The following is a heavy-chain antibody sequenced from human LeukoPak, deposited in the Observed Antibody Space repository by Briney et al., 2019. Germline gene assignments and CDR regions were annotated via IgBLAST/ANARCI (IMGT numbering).Heavy chain of an antibody. CDR2: ICGTGDST. V-gene: IGHV3-23*01. CDR1: GFNLSSYA. D-gene: IGHD6-13*01. J-gene: IGHJ6*03. Sequence: GGSLRLSCAASGFNLSSYAMTWVRQAPGRGLEWVSGICGTGDSTYYADSVKGRFTISRDNSKNTLYLQMNSLRAEDSAVYYCARLSSENSAGTEYFYMDVWGKGITVTISS. CDR3: ARLSSENSAGTEYFYMDV.